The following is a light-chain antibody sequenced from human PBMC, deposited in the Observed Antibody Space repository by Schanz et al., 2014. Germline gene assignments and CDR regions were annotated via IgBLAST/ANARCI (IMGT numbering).Light chain of an antibody. CDR2: QVT. J-gene: IGLJ3*02. CDR1: SSDVGGHDY. V-gene: IGLV2-8*01. Sequence: QSALTQPPSASGAPGQSVTISCTGTSSDVGGHDYVSWYQHHPGKAPKVMIYQVTKRPSGVPDRFSGSKSGNTASLTVSGLQAEDEADYYCSSYSNSGTFWVLGGGTKLTVL. CDR3: SSYSNSGTFWV.